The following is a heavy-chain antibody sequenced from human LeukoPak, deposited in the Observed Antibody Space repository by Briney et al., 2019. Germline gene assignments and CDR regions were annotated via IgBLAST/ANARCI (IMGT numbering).Heavy chain of an antibody. J-gene: IGHJ5*02. D-gene: IGHD6-6*01. CDR1: GVSISSSSYY. CDR2: IYYSGST. V-gene: IGHV4-39*01. CDR3: ARLEAYSSSSGGWFDP. Sequence: SETLSLTCTVSGVSISSSSYYWGWIRQPPGKGLEWIGSIYYSGSTYYNPSLKSRVTISVDTSKNQFSLKLSSVTAADTAVYYCARLEAYSSSSGGWFDPWGQGTLVSVSS.